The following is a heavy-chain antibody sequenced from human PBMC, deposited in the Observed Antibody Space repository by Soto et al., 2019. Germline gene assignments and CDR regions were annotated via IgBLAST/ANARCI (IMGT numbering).Heavy chain of an antibody. CDR2: ISYDGSNK. Sequence: GGSLRLSCAASGGHFSSYGMHWVRQAPGKGLEWAAVISYDGSNKYYADSVKGRFTISRDNSKNTLYLQMNSLRAEDTAVYYCAKAIVPYCSSTSCYGPADAFDIWGQGTMVTVSS. CDR3: AKAIVPYCSSTSCYGPADAFDI. D-gene: IGHD2-2*01. J-gene: IGHJ3*02. V-gene: IGHV3-30*18. CDR1: GGHFSSYG.